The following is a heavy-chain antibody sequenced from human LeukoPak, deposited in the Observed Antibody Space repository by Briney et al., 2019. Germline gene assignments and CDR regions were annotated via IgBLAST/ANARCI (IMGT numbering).Heavy chain of an antibody. V-gene: IGHV4-34*01. CDR1: GGSFSGYY. CDR3: ARGRGGYYYGPGTFASWFDS. J-gene: IGHJ5*01. CDR2: INHSGST. Sequence: KPSETLSLTCAVYGGSFSGYYWSWIRQPPGKGLEWIGEINHSGSTNYDPSLKSRVTISVDTSKNQFSVKLNSVTAADTAVYYCARGRGGYYYGPGTFASWFDSWGQGTLVTVSS. D-gene: IGHD3-10*01.